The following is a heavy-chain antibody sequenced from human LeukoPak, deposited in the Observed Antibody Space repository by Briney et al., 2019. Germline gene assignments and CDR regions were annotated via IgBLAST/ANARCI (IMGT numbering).Heavy chain of an antibody. CDR2: IYDSGST. J-gene: IGHJ4*02. CDR3: ARNRDGYNWGFDY. D-gene: IGHD5-24*01. Sequence: SETLSLTCTVSGGSISSNYWGWIRQSPGRGLEWIGYIYDSGSTDYNPSLKSRVTITVDTSKNQFSLKLSSVTAADTAVYYCARNRDGYNWGFDYWGQGTLVTVSS. V-gene: IGHV4-59*01. CDR1: GGSISSNY.